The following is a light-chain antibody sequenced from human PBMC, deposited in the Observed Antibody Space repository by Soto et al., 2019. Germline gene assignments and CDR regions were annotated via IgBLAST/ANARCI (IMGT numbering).Light chain of an antibody. CDR2: TTS. CDR3: QQSYSFFLT. J-gene: IGKJ4*01. Sequence: DIQMTQSPSSLSASVGDRITITCRASQSISSYLNWYQQKPGKAPKLLIYTTSNLQSWAPSRFSGSGSGTEFTLTISNLQPEDFATYYCQQSYSFFLTFGGGTKVDIK. V-gene: IGKV1-39*01. CDR1: QSISSY.